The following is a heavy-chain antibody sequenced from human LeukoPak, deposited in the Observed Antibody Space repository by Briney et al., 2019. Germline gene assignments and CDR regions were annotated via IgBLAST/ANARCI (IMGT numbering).Heavy chain of an antibody. CDR2: IGGSGGGT. CDR1: GFTFSDYA. Sequence: TGRSLRPSCAASGFTFSDYAMSWVRQAPGEWLGGGSSIGGSGGGTYYADSVKGRFTISRDNSKNTVYLQMNSLRAEDTAVYYCSKGSVNLDYWGQGTLVTVSS. D-gene: IGHD3-3*01. V-gene: IGHV3-23*01. J-gene: IGHJ4*02. CDR3: SKGSVNLDY.